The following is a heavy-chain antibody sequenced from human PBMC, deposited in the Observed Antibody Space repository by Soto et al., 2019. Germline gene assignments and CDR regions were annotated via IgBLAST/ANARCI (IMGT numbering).Heavy chain of an antibody. CDR3: ARGAHGSGYAVY. CDR2: ISGYNGNT. Sequence: QVQLVQSGAEVKKPGASVKVSCKTSGYVFTTYGVHWVRQAPGQGLEWMGWISGYNGNTNYPQKFQGRVTMTTDTSRSTAYMALRSLTLEDTAVYYCARGAHGSGYAVYWGQGTLVTVSS. CDR1: GYVFTTYG. D-gene: IGHD3-3*01. V-gene: IGHV1-18*01. J-gene: IGHJ4*02.